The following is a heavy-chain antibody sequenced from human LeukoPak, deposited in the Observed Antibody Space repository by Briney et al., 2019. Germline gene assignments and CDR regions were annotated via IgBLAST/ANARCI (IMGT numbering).Heavy chain of an antibody. CDR1: GGSFSGYY. J-gene: IGHJ4*02. Sequence: PSETLSLTCAVYGGSFSGYYWSWIRQPPGKGLEWIGEINHSGSTYYSPSLNSRVTMSLDKSKSQFSLKLSSVTAADTALYYCARVWHLYGLNSWGQGTLVTVSS. CDR3: ARVWHLYGLNS. D-gene: IGHD4-17*01. CDR2: INHSGST. V-gene: IGHV4-34*01.